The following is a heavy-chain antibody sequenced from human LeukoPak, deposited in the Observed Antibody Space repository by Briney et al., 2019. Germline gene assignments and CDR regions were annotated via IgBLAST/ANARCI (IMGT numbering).Heavy chain of an antibody. D-gene: IGHD3-3*01. J-gene: IGHJ4*02. CDR1: GLTFSRRW. CDR3: ARDPGRFLEWYVFDY. CDR2: ISYDGSNK. Sequence: GGSLRLSCSASGLTFSRRWMSWVRQAPGKGLEWVAVISYDGSNKYYADSVKGRFTISRDNSKNTLYLQMNSLRAEDTAVYYCARDPGRFLEWYVFDYWGQGTLVTVSS. V-gene: IGHV3-30-3*01.